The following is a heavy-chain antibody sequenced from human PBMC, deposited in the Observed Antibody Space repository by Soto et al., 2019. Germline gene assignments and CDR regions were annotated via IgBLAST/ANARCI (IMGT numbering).Heavy chain of an antibody. J-gene: IGHJ4*02. Sequence: QVQLVESGGGVVQPGRSLRLSCAASGFTFSSYGMHWVRQAPGKGLEWVAVISYDGSNKYYADSVKGRFTISRDNSKNTLYLQMNSLRAEDTAVYYCAKDNEEGGGGGSLLNFDYWGQGTLVTVSS. CDR3: AKDNEEGGGGGSLLNFDY. D-gene: IGHD1-26*01. V-gene: IGHV3-30*18. CDR2: ISYDGSNK. CDR1: GFTFSSYG.